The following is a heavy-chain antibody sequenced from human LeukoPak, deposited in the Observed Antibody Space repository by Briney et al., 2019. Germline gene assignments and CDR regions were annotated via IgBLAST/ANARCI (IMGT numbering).Heavy chain of an antibody. D-gene: IGHD3-22*01. CDR3: ARGSGYYDSSGSD. J-gene: IGHJ4*02. Sequence: SETLSLTCAVYGGSFSGYYWSWIRQPPGKGLEWIGEINHSGSTNYNPSLKSRVTISVDTSKNQYSLKLSSVTAADTAVYYCARGSGYYDSSGSDWGQGTLVTISS. CDR1: GGSFSGYY. CDR2: INHSGST. V-gene: IGHV4-34*01.